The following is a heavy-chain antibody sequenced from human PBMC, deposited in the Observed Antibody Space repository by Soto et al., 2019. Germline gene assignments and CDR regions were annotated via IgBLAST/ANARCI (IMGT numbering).Heavy chain of an antibody. CDR2: IWYDGSNK. CDR1: GFTLSSYW. D-gene: IGHD2-2*01. CDR3: ARVYCSSTSCYGPHYYYYGMDV. Sequence: PGGSLRLSCAASGFTLSSYWMNWVRQAPGKGLEWVANIWYDGSNKYYVDSVKGRFTISRDNSKNTLYLQMNSLRAEDTAVYYCARVYCSSTSCYGPHYYYYGMDVWGQGTTVTVSS. V-gene: IGHV3-33*08. J-gene: IGHJ6*02.